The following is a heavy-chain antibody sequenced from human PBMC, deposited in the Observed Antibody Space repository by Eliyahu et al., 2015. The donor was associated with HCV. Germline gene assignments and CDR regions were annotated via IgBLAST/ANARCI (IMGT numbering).Heavy chain of an antibody. V-gene: IGHV3-53*01. J-gene: IGHJ1*01. Sequence: EVQLVESGGGLIQPGGSLRLSCAASGFTVSSNYMSWVRQAPGKGLEWVSVIYSGGSTYYADSVKGRFTISRDNSKNTLYLQMNSLRAEDTAVYYCASSGIAFIEYFQHWGQGTLVTVSS. CDR2: IYSGGST. CDR1: GFTVSSNY. D-gene: IGHD6-13*01. CDR3: ASSGIAFIEYFQH.